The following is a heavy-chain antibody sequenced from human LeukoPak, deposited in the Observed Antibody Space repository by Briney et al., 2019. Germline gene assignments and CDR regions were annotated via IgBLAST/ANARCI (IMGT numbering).Heavy chain of an antibody. CDR3: ARSPGGNARTWLDY. CDR2: TNGATGNT. V-gene: IGHV1-3*02. CDR1: GYTFTNYA. D-gene: IGHD4-23*01. Sequence: GASVKVSCKASGYTFTNYALHWVRQAPGQRLEWMGWTNGATGNTRFSQDFQGRLTITIDTSASTAYMELSSLRSEDTAVYYCARSPGGNARTWLDYWGQGTLVTASS. J-gene: IGHJ4*02.